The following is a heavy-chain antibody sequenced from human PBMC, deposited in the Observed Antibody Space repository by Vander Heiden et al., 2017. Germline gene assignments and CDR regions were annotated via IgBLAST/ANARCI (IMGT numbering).Heavy chain of an antibody. Sequence: EVQLVPSATEVQETGKSLNIPWQASGSHCAGNWIAWVAQRPWQGTEWVAIIYPHDSHTTYSPSFQGQVTISADNSINTADLQWHSLTASNTAIYYCARTYSWYTAYFFDYWGQGTQVTVSS. CDR3: ARTYSWYTAYFFDY. J-gene: IGHJ4*02. CDR1: GSHCAGNW. D-gene: IGHD1-1*01. V-gene: IGHV5-51*01. CDR2: IYPHDSHT.